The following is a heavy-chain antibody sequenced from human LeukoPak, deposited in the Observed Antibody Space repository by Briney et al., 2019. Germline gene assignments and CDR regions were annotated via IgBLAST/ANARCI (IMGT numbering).Heavy chain of an antibody. Sequence: PSETLSLTCAVYGGSFSGYYWSWIRQPPGKGLEWIGEINHSGSTNYNPSLKSRVTISVDTSKNQFSLKLSSVTAADTAVYYCASGVGAWGFDYWGQGTLVTVSS. V-gene: IGHV4-34*01. CDR1: GGSFSGYY. D-gene: IGHD7-27*01. J-gene: IGHJ4*02. CDR3: ASGVGAWGFDY. CDR2: INHSGST.